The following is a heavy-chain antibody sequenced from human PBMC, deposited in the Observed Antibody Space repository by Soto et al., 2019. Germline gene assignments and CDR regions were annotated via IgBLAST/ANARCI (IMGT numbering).Heavy chain of an antibody. CDR2: IYYSGST. J-gene: IGHJ4*02. Sequence: KPSETLSLTCTVSGGSISSGGYYWSWIRQHPGKGLEWIGYIYYSGSTYYNPSLKSRVTISVDTSKNQFSLKLSSVTAADTAVYYCAREDRRKARADYWGQGTLVTVSS. CDR3: AREDRRKARADY. CDR1: GGSISSGGYY. D-gene: IGHD6-6*01. V-gene: IGHV4-31*03.